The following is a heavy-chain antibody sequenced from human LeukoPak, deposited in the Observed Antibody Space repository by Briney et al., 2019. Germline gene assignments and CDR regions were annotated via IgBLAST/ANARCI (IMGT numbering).Heavy chain of an antibody. CDR3: ARAESWTGTTDYYYMDV. J-gene: IGHJ6*03. D-gene: IGHD1-1*01. V-gene: IGHV1-8*01. CDR1: GYTFTSYD. CDR2: MNPNSANT. Sequence: GASVTVSCKASGYTFTSYDINWVRQAPGQGLEWMGWMNPNSANTAYAQKFQGRVTMTRNTSISTAYMELSSLRSEDTAVYYCARAESWTGTTDYYYMDVWGKGTTVTVSS.